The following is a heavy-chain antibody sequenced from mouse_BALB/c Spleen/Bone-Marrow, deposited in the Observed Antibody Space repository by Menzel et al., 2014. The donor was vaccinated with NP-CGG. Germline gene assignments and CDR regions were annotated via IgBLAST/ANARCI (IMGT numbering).Heavy chain of an antibody. CDR2: INPDSRTK. CDR3: ARPDYYGYLNY. CDR1: GFDLSRYW. V-gene: IGHV4-1*02. J-gene: IGHJ2*01. Sequence: EVQLQESGGGLVQPGGSLKLSCAASGFDLSRYWMSWVRQAPGKGLEWIGEINPDSRTKNYSPSLKDKFIISRDNAKNTLYLRLNKVRSEDTALYYCARPDYYGYLNYWGQGTTLTVSS. D-gene: IGHD1-1*01.